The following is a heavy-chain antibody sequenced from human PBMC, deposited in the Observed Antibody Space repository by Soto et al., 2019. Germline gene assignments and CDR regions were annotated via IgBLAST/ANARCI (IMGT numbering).Heavy chain of an antibody. CDR2: IKSETDGGTA. V-gene: IGHV3-15*01. Sequence: GGSLRLSCAASGFNLSHPWMTWVRQAAGKGLEWVGRIKSETDGGTADYAAPVKGRITISRDDSKNTVYLQMNSLKTEDTAVYYCTTGIYYDLLTGYHDVDYWGQGTLVTVSS. D-gene: IGHD3-9*01. CDR1: GFNLSHPW. CDR3: TTGIYYDLLTGYHDVDY. J-gene: IGHJ4*02.